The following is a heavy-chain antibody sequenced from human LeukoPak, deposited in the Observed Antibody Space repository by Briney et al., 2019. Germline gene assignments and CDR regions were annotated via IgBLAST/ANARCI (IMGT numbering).Heavy chain of an antibody. J-gene: IGHJ4*02. CDR3: ARDQSYDSSGYYFGY. V-gene: IGHV3-7*01. D-gene: IGHD3-22*01. CDR1: GFTFSSYW. Sequence: AGTLRLSCAASGFTFSSYWMSWVRQAPGKGLEWVANIKQDGSEKYNVDSVTGRFNISRDNAKNSLYLQMHSLRAEDTAVYYCARDQSYDSSGYYFGYWGQGTLVTVSS. CDR2: IKQDGSEK.